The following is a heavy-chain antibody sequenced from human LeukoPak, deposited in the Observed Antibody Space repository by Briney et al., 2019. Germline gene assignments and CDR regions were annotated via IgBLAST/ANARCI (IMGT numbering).Heavy chain of an antibody. Sequence: ASVKVSCKASGYTFTSYYMHWVRQAPGQGLEWMGIINPSGGSTSYAQKFQGRVTMTRDTSTSTAYMELRSLRSDDTAVYYCARDGRGDVRYLNYWGQGTLVTVSS. J-gene: IGHJ4*02. CDR2: INPSGGST. CDR3: ARDGRGDVRYLNY. D-gene: IGHD3-9*01. V-gene: IGHV1-46*01. CDR1: GYTFTSYY.